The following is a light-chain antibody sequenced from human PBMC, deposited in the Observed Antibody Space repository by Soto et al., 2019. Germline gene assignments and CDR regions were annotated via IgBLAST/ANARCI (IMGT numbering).Light chain of an antibody. CDR2: NND. CDR3: AAWDDSLKGYV. V-gene: IGLV1-44*01. CDR1: RSNIGSNS. Sequence: QSVLTQPPSASGTPGQRVTISCSGSRSNIGSNSVNWYQQLPGTAPKLLINNNDQLPSGVPDRFSGSRSDTSGSLAISGLQSEDQADYYCAAWDDSLKGYVFGAGTKVTVL. J-gene: IGLJ1*01.